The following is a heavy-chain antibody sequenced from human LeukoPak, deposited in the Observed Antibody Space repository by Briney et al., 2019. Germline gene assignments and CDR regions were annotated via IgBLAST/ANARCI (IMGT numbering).Heavy chain of an antibody. D-gene: IGHD3-16*01. J-gene: IGHJ5*02. CDR3: AKDRAGELHPSGFDP. CDR2: ISGSGGST. CDR1: GFTFSSYG. V-gene: IGHV3-23*01. Sequence: GGTLRLSCAASGFTFSSYGMSWVRQAPGKGLEWVSAISGSGGSTYYADSVKGRFTISRDNSKNTLYLQMNSLRAEDTAVYYCAKDRAGELHPSGFDPWGQGTLVTVSS.